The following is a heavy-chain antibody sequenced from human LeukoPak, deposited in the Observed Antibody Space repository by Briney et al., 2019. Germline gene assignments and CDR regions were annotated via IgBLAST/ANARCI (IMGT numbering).Heavy chain of an antibody. CDR2: ISGSGGST. Sequence: PGGSLRLSCAASGFTFSSYAMSWVRQAPGKGLEWVSAISGSGGSTYYADSVKGRFTISRDNSKNTLYLQMNSLRAEDTAVYYCAKTGGAMVRGVMGAAYFDYWGQGTLVTVSS. CDR1: GFTFSSYA. D-gene: IGHD3-10*01. V-gene: IGHV3-23*01. J-gene: IGHJ4*02. CDR3: AKTGGAMVRGVMGAAYFDY.